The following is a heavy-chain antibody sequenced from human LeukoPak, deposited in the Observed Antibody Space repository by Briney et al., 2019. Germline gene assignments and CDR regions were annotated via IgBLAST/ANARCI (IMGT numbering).Heavy chain of an antibody. CDR3: ARVMVGSSTSAFDI. V-gene: IGHV4-4*07. J-gene: IGHJ3*02. Sequence: SETLSLTCTVSGGSISGDYWSWIRQPAGKGLEWIGRIYTSGSTNYNPSLKSRVTMSVDTSKNQFSLKLTSVTAADTAVYYCARVMVGSSTSAFDIWGQGTMVTVSS. CDR1: GGSISGDY. CDR2: IYTSGST. D-gene: IGHD2-2*01.